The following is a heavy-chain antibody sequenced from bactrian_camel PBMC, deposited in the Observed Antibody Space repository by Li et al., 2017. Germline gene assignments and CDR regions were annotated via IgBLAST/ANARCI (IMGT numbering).Heavy chain of an antibody. CDR1: ENTYSTLS. V-gene: IGHV3S55*01. Sequence: HVQLVESGGGSVQPGGSLTLSCVVVENTYSTLSMGWFRQTAQTAGQEREGVAAYRGDGKTPYAASVKGRFAISQDNANTLYLQMNSLKPEDTAVYYCAYIPHCAACSGGLCSPLMLQTYGQGTQVTVS. CDR2: YRGDGKT. D-gene: IGHD1*01. J-gene: IGHJ4*01.